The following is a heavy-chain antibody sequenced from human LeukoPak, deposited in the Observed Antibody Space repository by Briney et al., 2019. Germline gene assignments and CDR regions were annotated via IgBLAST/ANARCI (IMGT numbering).Heavy chain of an antibody. CDR3: ARVLVASSGYPSHLDY. Sequence: PSETLSLTCAVSGYSISSGYYWGWIRQPPGKGLEWIGSIYYSGNTYYNPSLKSRVTISVDTSRKQFSLKLSSVTAADTAVYYCARVLVASSGYPSHLDYWGQGTLVTVSS. D-gene: IGHD3-22*01. V-gene: IGHV4-38-2*01. CDR1: GYSISSGYY. CDR2: IYYSGNT. J-gene: IGHJ4*02.